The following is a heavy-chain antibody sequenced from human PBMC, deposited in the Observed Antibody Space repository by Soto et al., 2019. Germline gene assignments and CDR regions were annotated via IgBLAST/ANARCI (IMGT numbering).Heavy chain of an antibody. CDR1: GGSLGSSSYY. D-gene: IGHD6-13*01. Sequence: SETLSLTCTVSGGSLGSSSYYWGWIRQSPGKGLEWIGNIYYSGNTFYNPSLKSRVTISVDTSKNQFYLHLSSVTAADTAIFYCASISAPGTTHFDFWGQGTLVTVSS. CDR3: ASISAPGTTHFDF. CDR2: IYYSGNT. V-gene: IGHV4-39*01. J-gene: IGHJ4*02.